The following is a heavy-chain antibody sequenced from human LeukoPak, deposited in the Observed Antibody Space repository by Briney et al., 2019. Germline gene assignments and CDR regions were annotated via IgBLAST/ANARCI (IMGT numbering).Heavy chain of an antibody. CDR1: GDSISSSNYY. J-gene: IGHJ3*02. CDR3: ARGYTYGPHDAFDI. V-gene: IGHV4-39*07. Sequence: SESLSLTCTVSGDSISSSNYYWGWIRQPPGKGLEWIGSIYYSGNTYYNPSLKSRVTISVDTSKNHFSLRLSSVTAADTAVYYCARGYTYGPHDAFDIWGQGTMVTISS. D-gene: IGHD5-18*01. CDR2: IYYSGNT.